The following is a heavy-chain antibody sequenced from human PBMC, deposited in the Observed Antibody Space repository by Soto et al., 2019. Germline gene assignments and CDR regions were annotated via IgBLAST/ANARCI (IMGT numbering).Heavy chain of an antibody. J-gene: IGHJ4*02. Sequence: GGSLRLSCAASGFTFSSYAMSWVRQAPGNGLEWVSAISGSGGSTYYADSVKGRFTISRDNSKNTLYLQMNSLRAEDTAVYYCAKDRPSPLFWSGYPYFDYWGQGTLVTVSS. CDR1: GFTFSSYA. V-gene: IGHV3-23*01. CDR3: AKDRPSPLFWSGYPYFDY. D-gene: IGHD3-3*01. CDR2: ISGSGGST.